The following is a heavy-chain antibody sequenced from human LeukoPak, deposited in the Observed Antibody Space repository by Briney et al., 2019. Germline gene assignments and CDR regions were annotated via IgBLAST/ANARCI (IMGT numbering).Heavy chain of an antibody. CDR1: GGSLRSSNYY. Sequence: PSETLSLTCTVSGGSLRSSNYYWGWIRQPPGKGLEWIGSINYSGSTYYNPSLKSRVTISVDTSKNQFSLKLSSVTAADTAVYYCARAWYYYDSSGYYPFDYWGQGTLVTVSS. CDR3: ARAWYYYDSSGYYPFDY. D-gene: IGHD3-22*01. CDR2: INYSGST. V-gene: IGHV4-39*07. J-gene: IGHJ4*02.